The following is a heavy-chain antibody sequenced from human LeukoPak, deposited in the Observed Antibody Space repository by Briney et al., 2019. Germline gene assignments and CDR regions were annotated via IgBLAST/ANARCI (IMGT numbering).Heavy chain of an antibody. D-gene: IGHD3-3*01. Sequence: SETLSLTCDASGGSVTSTNWWTWVRPPPGRGLEWIGEVHLDGRTNYTQTLKSRVIMSVDLPENHISLKLTSVTAAGTAVYYCGREGGFYRPLDYSGQGTLVTVSS. V-gene: IGHV4-4*02. CDR1: GGSVTSTNW. CDR3: GREGGFYRPLDY. CDR2: VHLDGRT. J-gene: IGHJ4*02.